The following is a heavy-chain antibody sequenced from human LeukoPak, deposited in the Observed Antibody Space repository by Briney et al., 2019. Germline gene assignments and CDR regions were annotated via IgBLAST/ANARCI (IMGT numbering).Heavy chain of an antibody. D-gene: IGHD4-11*01. CDR3: ARDVARSKGPSWFDP. CDR1: GGSISSYY. Sequence: PSETLSLTCTVSGGSISSYYWSWIRQPAGKGLEWIRRIYTSGSTNYNPSLKSRVTMSVDTSKNQFSLKLSSVTAADTAVYYCARDVARSKGPSWFDPWGQGTLVTVSS. V-gene: IGHV4-4*07. J-gene: IGHJ5*02. CDR2: IYTSGST.